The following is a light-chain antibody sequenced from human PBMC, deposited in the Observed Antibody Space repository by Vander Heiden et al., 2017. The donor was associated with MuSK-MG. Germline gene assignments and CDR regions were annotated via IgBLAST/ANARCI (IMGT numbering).Light chain of an antibody. V-gene: IGLV1-44*01. CDR2: TNN. CDR3: ASWDDNLNGWV. Sequence: QSELTQPPSVSGTPGQRVTSSCSGSSSNIGSNPVNWYQQYPGRAPKLLISTNNQRPSGVPDRFSGSKSGTSASLAISGLQSEDEADYFCASWDDNLNGWVFGGGTKLTVL. CDR1: SSNIGSNP. J-gene: IGLJ3*02.